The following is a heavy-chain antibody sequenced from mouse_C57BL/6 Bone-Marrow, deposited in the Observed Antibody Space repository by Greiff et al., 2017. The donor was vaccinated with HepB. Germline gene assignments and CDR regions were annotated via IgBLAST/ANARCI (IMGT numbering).Heavy chain of an antibody. Sequence: EVQLQQSGAELVRPGASVKLSCTASGFNIKDDYMHWVKQRPEQGLEWIGWIDPENGDTEYASKFQGKATITAATSSNTAYLQLSSLTSEDTAVYYWTTGQLRPYWGQGTLVTVSA. CDR2: IDPENGDT. D-gene: IGHD3-2*02. V-gene: IGHV14-4*01. CDR1: GFNIKDDY. J-gene: IGHJ3*01. CDR3: TTGQLRPY.